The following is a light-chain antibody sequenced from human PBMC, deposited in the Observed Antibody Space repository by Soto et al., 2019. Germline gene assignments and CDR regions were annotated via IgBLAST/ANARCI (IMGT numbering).Light chain of an antibody. Sequence: QSALTQPASVSGSPGQSITISCTGTSSDVGGYNYVSWYQQHPGKAPKLMIYEVSNRPSGVSNRFSGSKSDNTASLTISGLQADDEADYYCSSYSSSSTLYVFGTGTKVTVL. CDR3: SSYSSSSTLYV. CDR2: EVS. CDR1: SSDVGGYNY. J-gene: IGLJ1*01. V-gene: IGLV2-14*01.